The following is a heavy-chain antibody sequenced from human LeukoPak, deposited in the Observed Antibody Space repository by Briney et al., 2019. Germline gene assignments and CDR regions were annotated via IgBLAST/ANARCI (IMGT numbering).Heavy chain of an antibody. CDR3: ARGDQPIEYSSSSGRRGPNWFDP. V-gene: IGHV4-34*01. Sequence: SETLSLTCAVYGGSFSGYYWSWIRRPPGKGLEWIGEINHSGSTNYNPSLKSRVTISVDTSKNQFSLKLSSVTAADTAVYYCARGDQPIEYSSSSGRRGPNWFDPWGQGTLVTVSS. J-gene: IGHJ5*02. CDR2: INHSGST. D-gene: IGHD6-6*01. CDR1: GGSFSGYY.